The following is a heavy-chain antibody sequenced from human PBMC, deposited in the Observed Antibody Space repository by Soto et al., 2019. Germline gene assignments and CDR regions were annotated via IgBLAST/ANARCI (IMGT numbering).Heavy chain of an antibody. J-gene: IGHJ6*02. V-gene: IGHV3-9*01. Sequence: EVQLVESGGGLVQPGRSLRLSCAASGFTFDDYAMHWVRQAPGKGLEWVSGISWNSGSIGYADSVKGRFTISRDNAKNSLYLQMNSLRAEDTALYYCAKDMEYCSGGSCYLGGGHYYYGMDVWGQGTTVTVSS. CDR2: ISWNSGSI. CDR1: GFTFDDYA. CDR3: AKDMEYCSGGSCYLGGGHYYYGMDV. D-gene: IGHD2-15*01.